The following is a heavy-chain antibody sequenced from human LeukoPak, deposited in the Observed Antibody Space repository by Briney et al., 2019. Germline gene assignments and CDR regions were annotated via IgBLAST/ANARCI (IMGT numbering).Heavy chain of an antibody. CDR1: GGTFSSYA. V-gene: IGHV1-69*13. Sequence: GASVTVSCKASGGTFSSYAISWVRQAPGQGLEWMGGIIPIFGTANYAQKFQGRVTITADESTSTAYMELSSLRSEDTAVYYCASPRGVSLYYFDYWGQGTLVTVSS. CDR3: ASPRGVSLYYFDY. J-gene: IGHJ4*02. CDR2: IIPIFGTA. D-gene: IGHD3-10*01.